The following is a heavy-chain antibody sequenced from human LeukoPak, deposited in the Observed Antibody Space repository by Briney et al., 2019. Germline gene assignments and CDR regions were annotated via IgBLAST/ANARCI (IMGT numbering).Heavy chain of an antibody. V-gene: IGHV1-18*01. CDR1: GYTFTSYG. Sequence: ASVKVSCKASGYTFTSYGISWVRQAPGQGLEWMGWISAYNGNTNYAQKLQGRVTMTTDTSTSTAYMELRSLRSDDTAVYYCARWFSTDWTYYYYGMDVWGQGTTVTVSS. CDR3: ARWFSTDWTYYYYGMDV. D-gene: IGHD3-10*01. CDR2: ISAYNGNT. J-gene: IGHJ6*02.